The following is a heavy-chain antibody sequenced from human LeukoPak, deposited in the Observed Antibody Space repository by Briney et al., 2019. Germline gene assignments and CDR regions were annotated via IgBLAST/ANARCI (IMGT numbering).Heavy chain of an antibody. Sequence: PSETLSLTCTVSGGSINSYYWSWIRQPPGKELEWMGNIYYSGSTNYNPSLKSRVTISVDTSKNHFSLRLTSVTAADTAVYYCARRRSSSWSSDSWGQGTLVTVSS. CDR3: ARRRSSSWSSDS. V-gene: IGHV4-59*08. J-gene: IGHJ4*02. CDR1: GGSINSYY. CDR2: IYYSGST. D-gene: IGHD6-13*01.